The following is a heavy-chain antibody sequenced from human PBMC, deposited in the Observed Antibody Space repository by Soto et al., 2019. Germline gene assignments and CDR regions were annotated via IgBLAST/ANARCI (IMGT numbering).Heavy chain of an antibody. V-gene: IGHV4-4*02. Sequence: SETLSLTCGVSGGTVASSHWWSWVRQSPGRGLEWIGNVYHTGDTNFNPSLQSRVTFSVDKSNNQFSLSLTSVTAADTAVYFCAREIVTAGGNNYFDPWGPGTLVTVSS. D-gene: IGHD2-21*02. CDR2: VYHTGDT. CDR3: AREIVTAGGNNYFDP. CDR1: GGTVASSHW. J-gene: IGHJ5*02.